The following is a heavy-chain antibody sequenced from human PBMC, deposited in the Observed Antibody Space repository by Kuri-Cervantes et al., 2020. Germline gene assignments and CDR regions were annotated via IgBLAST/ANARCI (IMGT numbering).Heavy chain of an antibody. CDR3: ARDHSYLRAFDI. D-gene: IGHD5-18*01. V-gene: IGHV3-30*03. J-gene: IGHJ3*02. CDR1: GFTFSSYG. CDR2: ISYDGSNK. Sequence: GESLKISCAASGFTFSSYGMHWVRQAPGKGLEWVAVISYDGSNKYYADSVKGRFTISRDNSKNTLYLQMNSLRAEDTAVYYCARDHSYLRAFDIWGQGTMVTVSS.